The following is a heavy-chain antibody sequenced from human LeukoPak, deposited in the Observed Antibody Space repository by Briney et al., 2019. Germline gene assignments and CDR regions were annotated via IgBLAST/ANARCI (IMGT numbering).Heavy chain of an antibody. J-gene: IGHJ3*02. V-gene: IGHV3-23*01. Sequence: GGSLRLSCAASGFTFSSYSMNWVRQAPGKGLEWVSAISASGVSTYYADSVKGRFTISRDNSKNTLYLQMNSLRAEDTAVYYCAKVNRAYYYDSSGYYAMGAFDIWGQGTMVTVSS. CDR2: ISASGVST. CDR3: AKVNRAYYYDSSGYYAMGAFDI. CDR1: GFTFSSYS. D-gene: IGHD3-22*01.